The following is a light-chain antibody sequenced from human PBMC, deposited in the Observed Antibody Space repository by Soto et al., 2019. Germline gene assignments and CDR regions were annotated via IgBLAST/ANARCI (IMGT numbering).Light chain of an antibody. CDR1: QSVGSD. CDR2: DIF. Sequence: EIVMAQSPATLSVSPGERATLSCRASQSVGSDLAWYQQKPGQAPRRVIYDIFTSATGVPTRISGSGSGTEFTLTISSLQSEDFAVYYCRQYNSWPLTFGGGTKVDSK. J-gene: IGKJ4*01. CDR3: RQYNSWPLT. V-gene: IGKV3D-15*01.